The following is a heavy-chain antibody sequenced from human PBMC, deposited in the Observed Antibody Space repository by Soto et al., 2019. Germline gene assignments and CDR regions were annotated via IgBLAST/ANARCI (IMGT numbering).Heavy chain of an antibody. Sequence: SETLSLSCTISGGSISSSTYYWGWIRQPPGKGLEWIGSIYYSGSTYYNPSLKSRVTISVDTSKNQFSLKLTSVTAADTAVYYWARLCSRTSCNNDYWGQGARVTGAS. CDR1: GGSISSSTYY. J-gene: IGHJ4*02. V-gene: IGHV4-39*01. D-gene: IGHD2-2*02. CDR3: ARLCSRTSCNNDY. CDR2: IYYSGST.